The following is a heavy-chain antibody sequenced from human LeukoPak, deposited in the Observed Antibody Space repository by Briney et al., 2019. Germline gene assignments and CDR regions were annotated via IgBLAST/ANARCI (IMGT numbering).Heavy chain of an antibody. CDR2: IKSDGTGI. CDR1: GFTFSNYW. CDR3: VRGQTIDY. J-gene: IGHJ4*02. Sequence: PGGSLRLSSTTSGFTFSNYWMYWVRQAPGKGLMWVSRIKSDGTGITYTDSVEGRFTISRDNAKNTLYLQMSSLRDEDTAVYYCVRGQTIDYWGQGTLVTVSS. V-gene: IGHV3-74*01. D-gene: IGHD3-3*01.